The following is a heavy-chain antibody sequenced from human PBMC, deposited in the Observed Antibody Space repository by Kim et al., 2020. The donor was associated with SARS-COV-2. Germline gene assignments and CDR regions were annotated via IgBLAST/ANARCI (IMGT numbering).Heavy chain of an antibody. J-gene: IGHJ4*02. CDR3: TRHFDS. Sequence: YKYEWYNVYAVSVKSRLIVNADTSKNQVSLQLTSVTPEDTAVYYCTRHFDSWGQGTLVTVSS. CDR2: YKYEWYN. V-gene: IGHV6-1*01.